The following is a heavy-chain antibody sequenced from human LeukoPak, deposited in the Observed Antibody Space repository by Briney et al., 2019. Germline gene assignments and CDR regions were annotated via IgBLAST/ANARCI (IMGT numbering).Heavy chain of an antibody. Sequence: PGGSLRLSCAASGFTVSSNYMSWVRQAPGKGLEWVGRIKSKTDGGTTDYAAPVKGRFTISRDDSKNTLYLQMNGLKTEDTAVYYCTTRGHSSGWYFCDYWGQGTLVTVSS. CDR3: TTRGHSSGWYFCDY. J-gene: IGHJ4*02. V-gene: IGHV3-15*01. CDR1: GFTVSSNY. CDR2: IKSKTDGGTT. D-gene: IGHD6-19*01.